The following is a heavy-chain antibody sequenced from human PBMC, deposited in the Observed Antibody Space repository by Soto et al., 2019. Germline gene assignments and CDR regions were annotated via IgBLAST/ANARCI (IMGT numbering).Heavy chain of an antibody. D-gene: IGHD6-13*01. Sequence: EVQLLESGGGLVQPGGSLRLSCAVSGFTFSGYAMSWVRQAPGKGLEWVSGISGSGINTYYADSVKGRFTISRDNSNNTLSLQLSSRRADDTAVYYCAKDPAATRSYFDFWGQGTLVTVSS. V-gene: IGHV3-23*01. J-gene: IGHJ4*02. CDR1: GFTFSGYA. CDR2: ISGSGINT. CDR3: AKDPAATRSYFDF.